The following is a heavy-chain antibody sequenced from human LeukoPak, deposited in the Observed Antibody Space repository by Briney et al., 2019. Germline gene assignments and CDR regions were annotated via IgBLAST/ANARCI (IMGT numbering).Heavy chain of an antibody. V-gene: IGHV4-34*01. CDR1: GGSFSGYY. CDR3: ARGRGYYDSSGSFFGY. D-gene: IGHD3-22*01. Sequence: SETLSLTCAVYGGSFSGYYWSWIRQPPGKGLEWIGEINHSGSTNYNPSLKSRVTISVDTSKNQFSLKLSSVTDADTAVYYCARGRGYYDSSGSFFGYWGQGTLVTVSS. CDR2: INHSGST. J-gene: IGHJ4*02.